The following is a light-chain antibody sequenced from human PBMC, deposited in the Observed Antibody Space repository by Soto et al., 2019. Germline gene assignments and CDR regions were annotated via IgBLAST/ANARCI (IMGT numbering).Light chain of an antibody. J-gene: IGKJ1*01. CDR1: QSITAY. CDR2: GAS. Sequence: DLQMTQFPSSLSASVGDRVTITCRASQSITAYLNWYRQRPGKAPERLIFGASTLQSGVPSRFSGSGSGTDFTLTISSLQPEDFATYYCQQSYNTPWTFGQGTKVEMK. CDR3: QQSYNTPWT. V-gene: IGKV1-39*01.